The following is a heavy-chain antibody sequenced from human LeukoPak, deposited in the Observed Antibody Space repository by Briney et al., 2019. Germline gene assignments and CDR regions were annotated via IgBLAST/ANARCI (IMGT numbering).Heavy chain of an antibody. CDR1: GYTFTSYY. CDR2: INPSGGST. J-gene: IGHJ3*02. Sequence: ASVKVSCTASGYTFTSYYMHWVRQAPGQGLEWMGIINPSGGSTSYAQKFQGRVTMTRDTSTSTVYMELSSLRSEDTAVYYCARDPYSSGWYKDAFDIWGQGTMVTVSS. V-gene: IGHV1-46*01. D-gene: IGHD6-19*01. CDR3: ARDPYSSGWYKDAFDI.